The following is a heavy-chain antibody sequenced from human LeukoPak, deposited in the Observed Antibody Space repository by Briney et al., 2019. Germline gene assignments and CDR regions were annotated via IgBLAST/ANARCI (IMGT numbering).Heavy chain of an antibody. V-gene: IGHV3-48*01. J-gene: IGHJ4*02. D-gene: IGHD3-10*01. CDR1: GFTFSGFS. Sequence: GGSLRLSCTASGFTFSGFSMHWVRQAPGKGLEWLSYISTSSRSTYYADSVKGRFTISRDNAKNTLFLDMHSLRPGDSAVYYCARSAVRGLACDYWGQGTLLTVSS. CDR3: ARSAVRGLACDY. CDR2: ISTSSRST.